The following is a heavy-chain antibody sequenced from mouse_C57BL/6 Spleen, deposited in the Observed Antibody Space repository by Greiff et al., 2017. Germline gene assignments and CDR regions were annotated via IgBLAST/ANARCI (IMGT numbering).Heavy chain of an antibody. V-gene: IGHV6-3*01. CDR3: TGGGWPYYCDY. J-gene: IGHJ2*01. Sequence: EVMLVESGGGLVQPGGSMKLSCVASGFTFSNYWMNWVRQSPEQGLEWVAQIRLKSDNYATHYAESVKGRFTISRDDSKSSVYLQMNNLRAEDTGIYYCTGGGWPYYCDYWGQGTTLTVSS. CDR2: IRLKSDNYAT. CDR1: GFTFSNYW. D-gene: IGHD3-3*01.